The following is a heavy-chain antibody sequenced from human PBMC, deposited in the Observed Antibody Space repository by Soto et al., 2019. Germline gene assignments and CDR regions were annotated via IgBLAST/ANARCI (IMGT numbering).Heavy chain of an antibody. J-gene: IGHJ4*02. CDR3: AREDGVVGDTSAFDY. CDR2: INGRSNYK. V-gene: IGHV3-21*01. D-gene: IGHD1-26*01. CDR1: GFTFTTYT. Sequence: EVQLVESGGGLVKPGGCLRLSCVASGFTFTTYTMNWVRQAPGKGLEWVSSINGRSNYKYYADSVRGRFTISRDNANNSLCLQMNSLRAEDTAVYYCAREDGVVGDTSAFDYWGQGTLVTVSS.